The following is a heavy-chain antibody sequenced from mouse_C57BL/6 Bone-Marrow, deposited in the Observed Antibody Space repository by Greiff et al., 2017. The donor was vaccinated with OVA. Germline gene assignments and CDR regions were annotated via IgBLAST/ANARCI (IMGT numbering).Heavy chain of an antibody. D-gene: IGHD2-4*01. V-gene: IGHV1-81*01. CDR1: GYTFTSYG. CDR2: IYPRSGNT. CDR3: ARSGEIYYEAY. Sequence: QVQLQQSGAELARPGASVKLSCKASGYTFTSYGISWVKQRTGQGLEWIGEIYPRSGNTYYNEKFKGKATLTADKSSSTAYMELRSLTSADSAVYFCARSGEIYYEAYWGQGTLVTVSA. J-gene: IGHJ3*01.